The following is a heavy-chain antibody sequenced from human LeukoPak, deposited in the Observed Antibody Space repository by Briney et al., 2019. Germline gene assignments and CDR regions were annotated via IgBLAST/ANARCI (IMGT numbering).Heavy chain of an antibody. CDR1: GFPFSSSH. CDR2: ISSDGITN. V-gene: IGHV3-30*04. CDR3: ATITTIVVISGGAFDV. D-gene: IGHD3-22*01. J-gene: IGHJ3*01. Sequence: GGSLRLSCAASGFPFSSSHMHWVRQAPGKGLEWVALISSDGITNHYADSVKGRFTISRDNSKNTLYLQMNSLRPEDTAVYFCATITTIVVISGGAFDVWGQGTMVTVSS.